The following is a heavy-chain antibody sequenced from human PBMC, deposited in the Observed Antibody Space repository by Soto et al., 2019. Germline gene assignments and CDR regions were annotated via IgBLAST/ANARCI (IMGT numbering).Heavy chain of an antibody. V-gene: IGHV3-23*01. CDR2: ISGSGGST. CDR1: GGTFIGYA. D-gene: IGHD3-22*01. J-gene: IGHJ5*02. CDR3: AKEDYYDSSGYSDP. Sequence: GGLQRLSCAASGGTFIGYAMHWVRNAPGKGLEWVSAISGSGGSTYYADSVKGRFTISRDNSKNTLYLQMNSLRAEDTAVYYCAKEDYYDSSGYSDPWGQGNRVTVSA.